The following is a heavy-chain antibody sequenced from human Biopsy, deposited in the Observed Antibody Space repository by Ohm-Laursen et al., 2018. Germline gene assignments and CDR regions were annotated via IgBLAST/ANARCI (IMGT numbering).Heavy chain of an antibody. D-gene: IGHD1-1*01. CDR3: ATNIRGGELEPWKGHYYGMDV. CDR2: FDLDDGET. V-gene: IGHV1-24*01. Sequence: ATVKISCKVSGYSLIELSLYWVRQAPGKGLEWMGSFDLDDGETINVQRFQGRVTMTADTSTDTAYMEMSGLRSDDTAVYYCATNIRGGELEPWKGHYYGMDVWGQGTSVTVSS. J-gene: IGHJ6*02. CDR1: GYSLIELS.